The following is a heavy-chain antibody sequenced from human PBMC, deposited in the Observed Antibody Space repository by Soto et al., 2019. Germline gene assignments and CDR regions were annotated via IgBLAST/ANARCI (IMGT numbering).Heavy chain of an antibody. CDR2: IYYSGST. CDR1: GGSVSSGSYY. Sequence: SETLSLTCTVSGGSVSSGSYYWSWIRQPPGKGLEWIGYIYYSGSTNYNPSLKSRVTISVDTSKNQFSLKLSSVTAADTAVYYCARERGSGWPYYFDYWGQGTMVTVYS. J-gene: IGHJ4*02. V-gene: IGHV4-61*01. CDR3: ARERGSGWPYYFDY. D-gene: IGHD6-19*01.